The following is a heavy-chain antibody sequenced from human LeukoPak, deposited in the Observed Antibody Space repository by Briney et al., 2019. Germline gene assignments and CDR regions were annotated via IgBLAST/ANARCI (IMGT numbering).Heavy chain of an antibody. Sequence: GGSLRLSCAASGFTVSSNYMSWVHQAPGKGLEWVSVIYSGGSTYYADSVKGRFTISRDNSKNTLYLQMNSLRAEDTAVYYCARDYYDSSGYSHWFDPWGQGTLVTVSS. D-gene: IGHD3-22*01. CDR2: IYSGGST. CDR3: ARDYYDSSGYSHWFDP. V-gene: IGHV3-53*01. J-gene: IGHJ5*02. CDR1: GFTVSSNY.